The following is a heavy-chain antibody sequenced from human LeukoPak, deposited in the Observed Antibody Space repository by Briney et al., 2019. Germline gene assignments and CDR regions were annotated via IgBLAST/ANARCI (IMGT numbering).Heavy chain of an antibody. CDR3: ASSLKWLRAPSTNYYGMDV. D-gene: IGHD5-12*01. V-gene: IGHV1-69*04. J-gene: IGHJ6*02. Sequence: GASVKVSCKASGYTFTSYGISWVRQAPGQGLEWMGRIIPILGIANYAQKFQGRVTITADKSTSTAYMELSSLRSEDTAVYYCASSLKWLRAPSTNYYGMDVWGQGTTVTVSS. CDR2: IIPILGIA. CDR1: GYTFTSYG.